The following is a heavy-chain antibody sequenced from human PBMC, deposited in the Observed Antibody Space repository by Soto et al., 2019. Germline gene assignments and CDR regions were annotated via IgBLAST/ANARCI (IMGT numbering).Heavy chain of an antibody. D-gene: IGHD6-19*01. Sequence: QVQLVQSGAEVKKPGSSVKVSCKASGGTFSNYAINWLRQAPGQGLEWMGGIIPIFGTSNSAQKFQGRVTIIADESTSTAYRELSSLRSEDTAVYFCARGYSSGWSAEYFQLWGQGTLVTVSS. V-gene: IGHV1-69*01. CDR3: ARGYSSGWSAEYFQL. CDR1: GGTFSNYA. CDR2: IIPIFGTS. J-gene: IGHJ1*01.